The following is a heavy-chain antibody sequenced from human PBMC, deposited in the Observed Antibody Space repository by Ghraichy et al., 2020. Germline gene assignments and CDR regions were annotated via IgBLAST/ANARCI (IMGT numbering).Heavy chain of an antibody. D-gene: IGHD6-6*01. V-gene: IGHV4-34*01. J-gene: IGHJ5*02. CDR2: INHSGST. Sequence: SETLSLTCAVYGGSFSGYYWSWIRQPPWKGLEWIGEINHSGSTNYNPSLKSRVTISVDTSKNQFSLKLSSVTAADTAVYYCASLGIAAPYLGADNWFDPWGQGTLVTVSS. CDR3: ASLGIAAPYLGADNWFDP. CDR1: GGSFSGYY.